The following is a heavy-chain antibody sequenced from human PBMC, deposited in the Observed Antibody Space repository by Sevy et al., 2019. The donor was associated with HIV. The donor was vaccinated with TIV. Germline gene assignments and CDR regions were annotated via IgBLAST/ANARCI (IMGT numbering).Heavy chain of an antibody. CDR3: TRDRPNWGNDY. J-gene: IGHJ4*02. CDR2: INTGTGDP. Sequence: ASVKVSCKASGYTFSSCNMNWVRQAPGQGLEWMGWINTGTGDPTYVQDFTGRFVFSLDTSVSTAYLQINSLKAEDTGVYYCTRDRPNWGNDYWGQGTLVTVSS. D-gene: IGHD7-27*01. V-gene: IGHV7-4-1*02. CDR1: GYTFSSCN.